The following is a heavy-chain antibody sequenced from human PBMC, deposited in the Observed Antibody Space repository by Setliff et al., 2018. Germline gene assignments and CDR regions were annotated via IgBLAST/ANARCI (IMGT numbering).Heavy chain of an antibody. J-gene: IGHJ4*02. CDR3: AHRRGDYYDSSGYYYDY. CDR2: IYWDDDK. D-gene: IGHD3-22*01. Sequence: KESGPTLVNPTQTLTLTCTFSGFSLSTSGVGVGWIRQPPGKALEWLALIYWDDDKRYSPSLKSRLTITKDTSKNQVVLTMTNMDPVDTATYYCAHRRGDYYDSSGYYYDYWGQGTLVTVSS. V-gene: IGHV2-5*02. CDR1: GFSLSTSGVG.